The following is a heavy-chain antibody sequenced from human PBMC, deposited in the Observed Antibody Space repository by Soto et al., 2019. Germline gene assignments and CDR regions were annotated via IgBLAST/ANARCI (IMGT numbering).Heavy chain of an antibody. D-gene: IGHD3-10*01. CDR1: GFTFSSYS. J-gene: IGHJ6*02. CDR2: ITNDGINK. CDR3: ARPRGDYYYYYGMDV. V-gene: IGHV3-30*03. Sequence: GGSLRLSCXASGFTFSSYSMNWVRQAPGKGLEWVPVITNDGINKYYADSVKGRFTISRDDSKNTLYLQMNSLRAEDTAVYYCARPRGDYYYYYGMDVWGQGTTVTVSS.